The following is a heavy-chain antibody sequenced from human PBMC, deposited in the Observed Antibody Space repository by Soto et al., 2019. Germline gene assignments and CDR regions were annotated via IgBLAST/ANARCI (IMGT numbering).Heavy chain of an antibody. CDR2: IKRDGSEK. CDR1: GFTFNSYY. Sequence: EVQLVESGGGLVQPGGSLRLSCAASGFTFNSYYMSWVRQAPGEGLEWVANIKRDGSEKYYVDSVAGRFTISRDNATNSLYLQMNSLRAEDTAVYYCVRDWRDSYDHSFNHWGQGTPVTVSS. J-gene: IGHJ4*02. V-gene: IGHV3-7*03. D-gene: IGHD5-12*01. CDR3: VRDWRDSYDHSFNH.